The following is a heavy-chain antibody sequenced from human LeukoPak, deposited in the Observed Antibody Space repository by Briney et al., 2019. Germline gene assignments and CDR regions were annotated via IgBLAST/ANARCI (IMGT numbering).Heavy chain of an antibody. Sequence: PGGSLRLSCAASGFTFSSYAMSWVRQAPGKGLEWVSAISGSVGSTYYADSVKGRFTISRDNSKNTLYLQMNSLRAEDTAVYYCAKDGPVASVLLWFGEPDPNYGMDVWGQGTTVTVSS. J-gene: IGHJ6*02. CDR3: AKDGPVASVLLWFGEPDPNYGMDV. CDR1: GFTFSSYA. D-gene: IGHD3-10*01. CDR2: ISGSVGST. V-gene: IGHV3-23*01.